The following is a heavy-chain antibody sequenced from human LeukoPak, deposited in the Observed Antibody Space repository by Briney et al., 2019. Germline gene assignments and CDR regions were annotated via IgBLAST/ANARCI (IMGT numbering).Heavy chain of an antibody. CDR3: AHGTTPRKIFGVVNEEAYNWSDP. D-gene: IGHD3-3*01. V-gene: IGHV2-5*02. J-gene: IGHJ5*02. CDR1: GFSLSTSGVG. CDR2: IYWDDDK. Sequence: SGPTLVNPTQTLTLTCTFSGFSLSTSGVGVGWIRQPPGKALEWLALIYWDDDKRYSPSLKSRLTITKDTSKNQVVLTMTNMDPVDTATYYCAHGTTPRKIFGVVNEEAYNWSDPWGQGTLVTVSS.